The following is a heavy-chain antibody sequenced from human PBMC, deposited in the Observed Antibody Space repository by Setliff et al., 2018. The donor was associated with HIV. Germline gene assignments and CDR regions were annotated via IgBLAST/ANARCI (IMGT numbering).Heavy chain of an antibody. J-gene: IGHJ4*02. Sequence: ASVRVSCKASGYNFSTYALHWVRQAPGQRLEWLGWMNAASGKTKYSEEFQSRISFTRDTSAKTAYLELTKLTSEDMAIYYCVRVRVGGSLYFDFWGQGTPVTVSS. CDR1: GYNFSTYA. D-gene: IGHD1-26*01. V-gene: IGHV1-3*03. CDR3: VRVRVGGSLYFDF. CDR2: MNAASGKT.